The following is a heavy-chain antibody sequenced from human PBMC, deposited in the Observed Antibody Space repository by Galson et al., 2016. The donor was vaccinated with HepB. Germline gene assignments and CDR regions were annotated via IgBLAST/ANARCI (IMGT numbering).Heavy chain of an antibody. CDR2: ISAYNGNT. CDR1: GYTSNTYG. V-gene: IGHV1-18*01. CDR3: ARDHEWIQIWGTPSRFYYMDV. J-gene: IGHJ6*03. D-gene: IGHD5-18*01. Sequence: SVKVSCKASGYTSNTYGITWVRQAPGQGLQWMGWISAYNGNTNYAQKFQGRFSMTRDTSTGTAYMELRRLRPDDTAVYYCARDHEWIQIWGTPSRFYYMDVGGTGTTITVTS.